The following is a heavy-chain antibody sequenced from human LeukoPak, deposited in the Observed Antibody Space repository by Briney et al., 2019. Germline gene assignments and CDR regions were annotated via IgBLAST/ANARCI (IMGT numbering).Heavy chain of an antibody. D-gene: IGHD3-22*01. CDR3: ARGPYYYDSSGKYRAPFDY. J-gene: IGHJ4*02. CDR1: GGSLSSFY. V-gene: IGHV4-4*07. Sequence: PSETLSLTCTVSGGSLSSFYWNWIRQPAGKGLEWIGRIHTTGSTNYNPSLKSRVTISVDTSKNQFSLKLSSVTAADTAVYYCARGPYYYDSSGKYRAPFDYWGQGTLVTVSS. CDR2: IHTTGST.